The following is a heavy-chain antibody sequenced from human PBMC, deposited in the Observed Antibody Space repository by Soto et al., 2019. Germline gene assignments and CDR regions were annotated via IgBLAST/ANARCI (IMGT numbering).Heavy chain of an antibody. D-gene: IGHD3-16*01. CDR1: GFTFSSYG. V-gene: IGHV3-33*01. J-gene: IGHJ6*03. Sequence: QVQLVESGGGVVQPGRSLRLSCAASGFTFSSYGMHWVRQAPGKGLEWVAVIWYDGSNKYYADSVKGRFTISRDNSKNTLYLQMNSLRGEDTAVYYCARFMIYYDYYMDVWGKGTTVTVSS. CDR2: IWYDGSNK. CDR3: ARFMIYYDYYMDV.